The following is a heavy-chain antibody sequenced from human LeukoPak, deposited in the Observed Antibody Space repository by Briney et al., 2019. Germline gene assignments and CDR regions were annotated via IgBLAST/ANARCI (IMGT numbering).Heavy chain of an antibody. V-gene: IGHV4-34*01. J-gene: IGHJ4*02. CDR2: INHSGST. CDR1: GGSFSGYY. CDR3: ASRGLTTPRDY. D-gene: IGHD4-11*01. Sequence: KTSETLSLTCAVYGGSFSGYYWSWIRQPPGKGLEWIGEINHSGSTNYNPSLKSRVTISVDTSKNQFSLKLSSVTAADTAVYYCASRGLTTPRDYWGQGTLVTVSS.